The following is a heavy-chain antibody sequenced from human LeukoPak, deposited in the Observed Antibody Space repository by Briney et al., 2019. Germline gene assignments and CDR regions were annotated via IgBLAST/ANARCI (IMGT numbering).Heavy chain of an antibody. J-gene: IGHJ6*02. V-gene: IGHV3-30-3*01. CDR1: GFTFSSYP. CDR3: ARDRGATYYHYAMDV. CDR2: ISHDGSNK. Sequence: GRSLRLSCAASGFTFSSYPMHWVRQAPGKGLEWVAVISHDGSNKYYADSVKGRFTISRDNSKNTLYVQMNSLRPEDTAVYYCARDRGATYYHYAMDVWGQGTTVTVSS.